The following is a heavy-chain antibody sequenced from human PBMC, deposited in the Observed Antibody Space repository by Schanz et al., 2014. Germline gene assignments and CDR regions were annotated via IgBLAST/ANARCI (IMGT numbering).Heavy chain of an antibody. CDR1: GFTFNSYA. V-gene: IGHV3-23*01. J-gene: IGHJ4*02. D-gene: IGHD2-2*01. Sequence: DVQLLESGGGLVQPGGSLRLSCAASGFTFNSYAMTWVRQAPGKGLEWVSSISHSGGSKYYADSVKGRFTISRDNSENTLYLHMNSLRAEDTAVYYCAKDLLYGAPMPLNHLDYWGQGTLVTVSS. CDR3: AKDLLYGAPMPLNHLDY. CDR2: ISHSGGSK.